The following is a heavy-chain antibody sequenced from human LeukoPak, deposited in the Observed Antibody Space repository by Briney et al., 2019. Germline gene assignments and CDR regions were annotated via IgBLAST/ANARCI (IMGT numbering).Heavy chain of an antibody. CDR3: ATYTHWVAGDV. V-gene: IGHV3-21*05. Sequence: GGSLRLSCAASGFTFSTHSMNWVRQAPGKGLEWVSYINHDGNDIYYGESVKGRFTISRDNAKNSLYLQMGSLRAEDTAVYYCATYTHWVAGDVWGQGTTVTVSS. CDR2: INHDGNDI. J-gene: IGHJ6*02. D-gene: IGHD3-16*01. CDR1: GFTFSTHS.